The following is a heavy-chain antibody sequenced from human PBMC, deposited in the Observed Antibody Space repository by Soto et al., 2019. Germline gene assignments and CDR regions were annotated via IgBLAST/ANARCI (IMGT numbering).Heavy chain of an antibody. Sequence: SETLSLTCTVSGGSISSGGYYWSWIRQHPGKGLEWIGYIYYSGSTYYNPSLKSRVTISVDTSKNQFSLKLSSVTAADTAVYYCARDRQSYYDSSGRSVYAFDIWGQGTMVTV. V-gene: IGHV4-31*03. D-gene: IGHD3-22*01. CDR1: GGSISSGGYY. CDR2: IYYSGST. CDR3: ARDRQSYYDSSGRSVYAFDI. J-gene: IGHJ3*02.